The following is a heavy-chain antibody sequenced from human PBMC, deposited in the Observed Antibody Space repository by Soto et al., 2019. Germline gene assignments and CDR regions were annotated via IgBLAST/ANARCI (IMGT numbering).Heavy chain of an antibody. CDR2: ISSSSSTI. CDR1: GFTFSSYS. CDR3: ARENYGDYLNWFYP. J-gene: IGHJ5*02. V-gene: IGHV3-48*02. D-gene: IGHD4-17*01. Sequence: EVQLVESGGGLVQPGGSLRLSCAASGFTFSSYSMNWVRQAPGKGLEWVSYISSSSSTIYYADSVKGRFTISRDNAKNSLYLQMNSLRDKDTAVYYCARENYGDYLNWFYPWGKGTLVTVSS.